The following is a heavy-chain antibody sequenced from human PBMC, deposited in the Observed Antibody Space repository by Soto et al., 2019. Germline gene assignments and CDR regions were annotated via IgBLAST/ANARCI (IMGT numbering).Heavy chain of an antibody. V-gene: IGHV1-69*12. Sequence: QVQLVQSGAEVKKPESSVKVSCKAPGGTFSTYAISWFRQAPGQGLEWMGGIIPMFGTANHAQRFQDRVTITGDESTNTVYMELSSLRSDDTAVYFCASGIKLWLRRINNGYSGWGQGNLVTVSS. CDR3: ASGIKLWLRRINNGYSG. CDR1: GGTFSTYA. CDR2: IIPMFGTA. D-gene: IGHD5-12*01. J-gene: IGHJ4*02.